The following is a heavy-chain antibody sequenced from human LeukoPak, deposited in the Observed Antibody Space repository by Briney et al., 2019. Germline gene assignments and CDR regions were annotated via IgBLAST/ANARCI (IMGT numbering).Heavy chain of an antibody. D-gene: IGHD2-21*02. V-gene: IGHV3-53*01. CDR3: ARGTVTAPDY. CDR1: GFSVSNTY. J-gene: IGHJ4*02. Sequence: GGSLRLSCAASGFSVSNTYMSWVRQAPGEGLEWVSIIYSGGNTYYADSVKGRFTISRDNSKNTLYLQMNRLRPEDTAVYYCARGTVTAPDYWGQGTLVTVSS. CDR2: IYSGGNT.